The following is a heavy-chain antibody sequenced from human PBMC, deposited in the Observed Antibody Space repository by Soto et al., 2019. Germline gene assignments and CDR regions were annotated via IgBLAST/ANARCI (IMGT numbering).Heavy chain of an antibody. CDR1: GFTFGAYW. V-gene: IGHV3-74*01. CDR2: ISDDGSTT. CDR3: TRGPRVSSTGTGAH. J-gene: IGHJ4*02. D-gene: IGHD1-1*01. Sequence: PVGSLRLSCEVSGFTFGAYWMHWVRQVPGKGLIWVSRISDDGSTTTYADSVRGRFTISRDNAKNTLYLQMNSLRADDTGLYYCTRGPRVSSTGTGAHWGQGTLVTVSS.